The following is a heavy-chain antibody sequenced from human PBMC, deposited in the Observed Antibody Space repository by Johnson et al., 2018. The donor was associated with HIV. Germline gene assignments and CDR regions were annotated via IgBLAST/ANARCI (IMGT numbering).Heavy chain of an antibody. CDR3: ARGGWLGYCSSTSCYKDAFDI. Sequence: QVQLVESGGGVVQPGRSLRLSCVVSGFTYSSYAMHWVRQAPGKGLEWVAVISYDGSNKYYADSVKGRFTISRDNSKNTLFLHMNSLRDEDTAVYYCARGGWLGYCSSTSCYKDAFDIWGQGTMVTVSS. V-gene: IGHV3-30*04. CDR1: GFTYSSYA. J-gene: IGHJ3*02. D-gene: IGHD2-2*02. CDR2: ISYDGSNK.